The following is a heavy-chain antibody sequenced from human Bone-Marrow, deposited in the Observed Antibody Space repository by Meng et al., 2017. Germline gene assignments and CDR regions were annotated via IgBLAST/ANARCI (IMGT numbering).Heavy chain of an antibody. CDR2: IIPIFGTA. CDR1: GYTFTSYY. J-gene: IGHJ3*02. V-gene: IGHV1-69*06. D-gene: IGHD1-26*01. Sequence: SVKVSCKASGYTFTSYYMHWVRQAPGQGLEWMGGIIPIFGTANYAQKFQGRVTITADKSTSTAYMELSSLRSEDTAVYYCASSADLGQWELDSDAFDIWGQGTMVTVSS. CDR3: ASSADLGQWELDSDAFDI.